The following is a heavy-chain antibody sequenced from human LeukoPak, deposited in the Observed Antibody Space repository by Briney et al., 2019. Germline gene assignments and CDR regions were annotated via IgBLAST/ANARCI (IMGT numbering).Heavy chain of an antibody. V-gene: IGHV4-59*01. CDR3: ARAGPGYCSGSSCFDY. CDR2: IYYGGST. J-gene: IGHJ4*02. D-gene: IGHD2-15*01. Sequence: SETLSLTCTVSGGSISGYYWSWVRQPPGKGLEWIGYIYYGGSTNYHPSLKSRVTISLDTSKNQFSLKLSSVTAADTAVYYCARAGPGYCSGSSCFDYWGQGTLVTVSS. CDR1: GGSISGYY.